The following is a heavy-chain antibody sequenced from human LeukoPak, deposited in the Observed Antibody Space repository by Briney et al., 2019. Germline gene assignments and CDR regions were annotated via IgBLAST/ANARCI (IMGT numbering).Heavy chain of an antibody. V-gene: IGHV3-20*04. D-gene: IGHD2-15*01. CDR1: GFTFDDYG. Sequence: RAGGSLRLSCAASGFTFDDYGMSWVRQAPGKGLEWVSGISWNGDSTGYADSVKGRFTISSDNAKNSLYLQMNSLRAEDTAVYYCARVLRYCSGGNCYSGGLGYMDVWGKGTTVTISS. J-gene: IGHJ6*03. CDR3: ARVLRYCSGGNCYSGGLGYMDV. CDR2: ISWNGDST.